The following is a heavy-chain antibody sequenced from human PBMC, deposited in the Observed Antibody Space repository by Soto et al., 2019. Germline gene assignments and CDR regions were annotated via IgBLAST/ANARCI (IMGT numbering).Heavy chain of an antibody. V-gene: IGHV1-2*02. CDR3: ARGRTMVRGEDWFDP. CDR2: INPNSGGT. D-gene: IGHD3-10*01. CDR1: GYTFTGYY. J-gene: IGHJ5*02. Sequence: QVQLVQSGAEVKKPGASVKVSCKASGYTFTGYYMHWVRQAPGQGLEWMGWINPNSGGTNYAQKFQGRVTMTSDTSISTAYMELSRLRSDDTAVYYCARGRTMVRGEDWFDPWGQGTLVTVSS.